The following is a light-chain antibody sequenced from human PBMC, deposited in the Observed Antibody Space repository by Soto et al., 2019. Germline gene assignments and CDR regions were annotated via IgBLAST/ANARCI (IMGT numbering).Light chain of an antibody. Sequence: IGMPQSTSTLSVSPGERAPLSCRASQSVSSYLAWYQQKPGQAPRLLIYGASTRATDIPARFSGSGSGTEFTLTISSLQSEDFALYYCQQYNNWPLTFGGGTKVDIK. CDR3: QQYNNWPLT. J-gene: IGKJ4*01. V-gene: IGKV3-15*01. CDR2: GAS. CDR1: QSVSSY.